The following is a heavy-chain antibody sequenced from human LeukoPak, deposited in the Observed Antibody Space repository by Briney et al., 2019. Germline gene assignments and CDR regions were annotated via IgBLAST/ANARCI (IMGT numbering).Heavy chain of an antibody. Sequence: SVKVSCKASGYTFTSYCMHWVRQAPGQGLEWMGRIIPILGIANYAQKFQGRVTITADKSTSTAYMELSSLRSEDTAVYHCARGTLGYCSGGSCYSNLVYWGQGTLVTVSS. V-gene: IGHV1-69*04. D-gene: IGHD2-15*01. CDR3: ARGTLGYCSGGSCYSNLVY. CDR1: GYTFTSYC. CDR2: IIPILGIA. J-gene: IGHJ4*02.